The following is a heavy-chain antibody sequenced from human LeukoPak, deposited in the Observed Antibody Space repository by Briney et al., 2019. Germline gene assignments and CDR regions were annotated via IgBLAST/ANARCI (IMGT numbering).Heavy chain of an antibody. CDR1: GFTFSSYA. D-gene: IGHD6-19*01. Sequence: PGGSLRLSCAASGFTFSSYAMSWVRQAPGKGPEWVSDISGSGGTTYYAESVKGRFTISRDNSKNTLFLQMNSLRAEDTALYYCAKSWQYNWFDSWGQGTLVTVPS. CDR2: ISGSGGTT. CDR3: AKSWQYNWFDS. J-gene: IGHJ5*01. V-gene: IGHV3-23*01.